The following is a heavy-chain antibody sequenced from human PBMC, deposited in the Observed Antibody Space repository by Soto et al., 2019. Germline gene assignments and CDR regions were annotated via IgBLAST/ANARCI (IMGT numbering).Heavy chain of an antibody. J-gene: IGHJ5*02. V-gene: IGHV3-23*01. CDR3: AKVVTMIGVVITKGWFDP. CDR2: ISGSGGST. Sequence: PGGSLRLSCAASGFTFSSYAMSWVRQAPGKGLEWVSAISGSGGSTYYADSVKGRFTISRDNSKNTLYLQMNSLRAEDTAVYYCAKVVTMIGVVITKGWFDPWGQGTLVTVSS. CDR1: GFTFSSYA. D-gene: IGHD3-22*01.